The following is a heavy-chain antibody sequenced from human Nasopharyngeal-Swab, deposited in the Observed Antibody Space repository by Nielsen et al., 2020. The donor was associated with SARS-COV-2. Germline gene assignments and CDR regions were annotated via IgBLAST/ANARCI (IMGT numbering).Heavy chain of an antibody. Sequence: RQAPGKGLEWIGSIYHSGSTYYNPSLKSRVTISVDTSKNQFSLKLSSVTAADTAVYYCARESPAGDAFDIWGQGTMVTVSS. CDR2: IYHSGST. V-gene: IGHV4-39*07. J-gene: IGHJ3*02. D-gene: IGHD1-14*01. CDR3: ARESPAGDAFDI.